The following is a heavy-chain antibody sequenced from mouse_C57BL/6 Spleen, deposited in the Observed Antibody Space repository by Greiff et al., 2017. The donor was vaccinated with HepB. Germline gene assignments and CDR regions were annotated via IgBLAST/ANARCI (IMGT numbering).Heavy chain of an antibody. V-gene: IGHV1-64*01. D-gene: IGHD4-1*01. CDR3: ARKGPLTDWYFDV. Sequence: QVQLKQPGAELVKPGASVKLSCKASGYTFTSYWMHWVKQRPGQGLEWIGMIHPNSGSTNYNEKFKSKATLTVDKSSSTAYMQLSSLTSEDSAVYYCARKGPLTDWYFDVWGTGTTVTVSS. CDR1: GYTFTSYW. J-gene: IGHJ1*03. CDR2: IHPNSGST.